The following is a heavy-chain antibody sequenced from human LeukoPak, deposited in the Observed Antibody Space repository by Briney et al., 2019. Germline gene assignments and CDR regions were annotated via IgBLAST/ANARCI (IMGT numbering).Heavy chain of an antibody. Sequence: GESLRVSCKGSGYSFTSYWISWVRQVPGKGLEWMGRIDPSDSYTNYSPSFQGHVTISADKSISTAYLQWSSLKASDTAMYYCASPWYSSYGMDVWGQGTTVTVSS. V-gene: IGHV5-10-1*01. CDR2: IDPSDSYT. CDR3: ASPWYSSYGMDV. J-gene: IGHJ6*02. CDR1: GYSFTSYW. D-gene: IGHD6-19*01.